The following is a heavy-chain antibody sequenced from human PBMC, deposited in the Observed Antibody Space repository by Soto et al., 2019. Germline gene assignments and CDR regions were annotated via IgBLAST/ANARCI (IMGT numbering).Heavy chain of an antibody. CDR1: GFTFRNSA. V-gene: IGHV3-64*04. CDR3: VKEMPPHWEYDH. J-gene: IGHJ5*02. CDR2: IYSNGGRT. D-gene: IGHD1-26*01. Sequence: PGGAPRHPLFASGFTFRNSAIHWGRQGPGEGLGYVSAIYSNGGRTNHAEPVKGRFPHFSDNFKQPLFLQKDSLRTEDTAIYYCVKEMPPHWEYDHLGLGTLVPVSA.